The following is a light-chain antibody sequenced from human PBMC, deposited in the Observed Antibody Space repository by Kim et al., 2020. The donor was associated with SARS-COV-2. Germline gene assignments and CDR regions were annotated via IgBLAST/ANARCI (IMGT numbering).Light chain of an antibody. CDR1: QSVSSY. Sequence: EIVLTQSPATLSLSPGERATLSCRASQSVSSYLAWYQQKPGQAPRLLIYDASNRATGIPARFSGSGSGTDFTLTISGLEPEDFAVYYCQQRSNWSFGGGTKVDIK. CDR2: DAS. CDR3: QQRSNWS. V-gene: IGKV3-11*01. J-gene: IGKJ4*01.